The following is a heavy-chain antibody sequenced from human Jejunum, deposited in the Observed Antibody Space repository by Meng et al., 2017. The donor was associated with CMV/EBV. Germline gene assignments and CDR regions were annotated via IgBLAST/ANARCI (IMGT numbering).Heavy chain of an antibody. CDR2: IYWDDDK. CDR1: GFSLSTSEVG. Sequence: QITVQVSGPTLFKPTQTLTLTCTFAGFSLSTSEVGVDRIRQGPGKALEWLAVIYWDDDKRYSPSLKSRLTITKDTSKNQVVLTLTNMDPVDTATYYCALFTRSWFDPWGQGTLVTVSS. J-gene: IGHJ5*02. D-gene: IGHD2-2*01. V-gene: IGHV2-5*02. CDR3: ALFTRSWFDP.